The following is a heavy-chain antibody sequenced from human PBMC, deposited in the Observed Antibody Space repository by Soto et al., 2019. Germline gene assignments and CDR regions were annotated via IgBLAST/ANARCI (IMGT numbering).Heavy chain of an antibody. Sequence: QVQLQQWGAGLLKPSETLSLTCAVYGGSFSGYYWSWIRQPPGKGLEWIGEINHSGSTNYNPSLKSRVNISVDTSKNQFSLKLSSVTAADTAVYYCARGVASSNYYYYYMDVWGKGTTVTVSS. CDR1: GGSFSGYY. CDR3: ARGVASSNYYYYYMDV. V-gene: IGHV4-34*01. D-gene: IGHD2-15*01. J-gene: IGHJ6*03. CDR2: INHSGST.